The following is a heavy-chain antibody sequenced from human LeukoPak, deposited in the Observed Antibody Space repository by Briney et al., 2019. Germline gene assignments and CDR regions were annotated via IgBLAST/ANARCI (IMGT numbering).Heavy chain of an antibody. CDR1: GYTFTSYD. CDR2: MNPNSGNT. J-gene: IGHJ4*02. V-gene: IGHV1-8*01. D-gene: IGHD4-11*01. Sequence: ASVKVSCKASGYTFTSYDINWVRQATGQGLEWMGWMNPNSGNTGYAQKFQGRVTMTRNTSTSTAYMELSSLRSEDTAVYCCARGRGSNSPFDYWGQGTLVTVSS. CDR3: ARGRGSNSPFDY.